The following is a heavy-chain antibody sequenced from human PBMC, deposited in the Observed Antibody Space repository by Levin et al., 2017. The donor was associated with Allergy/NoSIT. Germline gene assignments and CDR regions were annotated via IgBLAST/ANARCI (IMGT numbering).Heavy chain of an antibody. Sequence: SQTLSLTCAVYGGSFSGYYWSWIRQPPGKGLEWNGEINHSGSTNYNPSLKSRVTISVDTSKNQFPLKLSPVTAADTAVYYCARGRIGYSYGYPRNYYMDVWGKGTTVTVSS. CDR2: INHSGST. CDR1: GGSFSGYY. CDR3: ARGRIGYSYGYPRNYYMDV. V-gene: IGHV4-34*01. J-gene: IGHJ6*03. D-gene: IGHD5-18*01.